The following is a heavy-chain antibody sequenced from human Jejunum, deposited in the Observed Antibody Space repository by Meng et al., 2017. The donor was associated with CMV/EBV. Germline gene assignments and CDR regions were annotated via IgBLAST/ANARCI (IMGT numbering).Heavy chain of an antibody. CDR1: GFPFTTYS. J-gene: IGHJ5*02. CDR2: ISYDGIID. D-gene: IGHD6-19*01. Sequence: CVVSGFPFTTYSMHWVRQAPGKGLEWVAVISYDGIIDYYTDSVQGRFTISRDNAKSSLYLQMSSLRAEDAAVYYCVRLHLAASYSWGQGALVTVSS. V-gene: IGHV3-30*03. CDR3: VRLHLAASYS.